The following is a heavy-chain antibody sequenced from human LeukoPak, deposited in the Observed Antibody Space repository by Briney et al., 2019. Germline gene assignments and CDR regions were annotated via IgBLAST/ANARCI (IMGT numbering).Heavy chain of an antibody. CDR2: INPSGGST. CDR1: GYTFTNYY. J-gene: IGHJ4*02. Sequence: ASVKVSCKASGYTFTNYYIHWVRQAPGQGLEWMGIINPSGGSTSCAQKFQGRVTMTRDTSTSTVYMELSSLRSEDTAVYYCARMGGAVGSRRQKYYFDYWGQGTLVTVAS. D-gene: IGHD1-26*01. V-gene: IGHV1-46*01. CDR3: ARMGGAVGSRRQKYYFDY.